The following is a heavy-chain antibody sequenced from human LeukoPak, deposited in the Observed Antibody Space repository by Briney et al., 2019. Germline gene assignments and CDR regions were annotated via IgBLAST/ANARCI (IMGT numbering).Heavy chain of an antibody. Sequence: GGSLRLSCADSGFTFSSNNMNWVRQAPGKGLEWLSFISDTGHVIYYADSVRGRFTISRDNAKNSLFLQMNSLRDEDTAVYYCAKDTSSSSPLSDYWGQGTLVTVSS. J-gene: IGHJ4*02. CDR1: GFTFSSNN. V-gene: IGHV3-48*02. D-gene: IGHD6-6*01. CDR3: AKDTSSSSPLSDY. CDR2: ISDTGHVI.